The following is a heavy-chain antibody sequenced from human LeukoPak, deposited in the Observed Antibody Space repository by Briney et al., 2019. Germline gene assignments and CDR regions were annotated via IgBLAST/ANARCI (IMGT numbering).Heavy chain of an antibody. V-gene: IGHV4-34*01. CDR2: INYSGST. D-gene: IGHD5-18*01. CDR1: GGSFSGYY. J-gene: IGHJ4*02. Sequence: SETLSLTCAVYGGSFSGYYWSWIRQPPGKGLEWIGEINYSGSTNYNPSLKSRVTISVDTSKNQFSLKLSSVTAADTAVYYCARGGRGYSYGYVGFGYWGQGTLVTVSS. CDR3: ARGGRGYSYGYVGFGY.